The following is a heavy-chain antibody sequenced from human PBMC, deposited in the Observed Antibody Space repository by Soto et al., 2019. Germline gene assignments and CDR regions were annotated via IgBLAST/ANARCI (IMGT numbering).Heavy chain of an antibody. D-gene: IGHD2-15*01. V-gene: IGHV3-74*01. CDR3: ARVLQGGLYYYLYAMDV. Sequence: GGSLRLSCAASGFTFSSYWMHWVRQAPGKGLVWVSRIYSDASSTDYADSVKGRFTISRDNAKNTLYLQMDSLRVEDTAVYYCARVLQGGLYYYLYAMDVWGQGTTVTVSS. J-gene: IGHJ6*02. CDR2: IYSDASST. CDR1: GFTFSSYW.